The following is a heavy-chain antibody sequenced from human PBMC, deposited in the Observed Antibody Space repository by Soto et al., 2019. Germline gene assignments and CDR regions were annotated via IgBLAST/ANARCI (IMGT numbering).Heavy chain of an antibody. CDR3: ARVAVAARPRWYNWFAP. J-gene: IGHJ5*02. CDR1: GYTFTDYD. V-gene: IGHV1-8*01. CDR2: MNPNSGET. D-gene: IGHD2-15*01. Sequence: QEQLVQSGAEVKKPGASVKVSCKTSGYTFTDYDINWVRQATGQGLECIGWMNPNSGETGYAQKFQGRVTMTRSSPLSTACLELSSLRSEDTAVYYCARVAVAARPRWYNWFAPWGQGTLVTVSS.